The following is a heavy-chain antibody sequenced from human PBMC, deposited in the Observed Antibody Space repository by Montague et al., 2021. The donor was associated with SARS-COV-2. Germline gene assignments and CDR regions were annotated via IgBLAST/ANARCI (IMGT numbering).Heavy chain of an antibody. V-gene: IGHV4-61*02. CDR2: IYTSGST. D-gene: IGHD3-9*01. CDR3: ARESLHLTGYYNDYSDY. Sequence: TLSLTCTVSGGSISSGSYYWNWIRQPAGKGLEWIGRIYTSGSTNYNPSLKSRVTISVDTSKNQFSLKLSSVTAADTAVYYCARESLHLTGYYNDYSDYWGQGTLVTVSS. CDR1: GGSISSGSYY. J-gene: IGHJ4*02.